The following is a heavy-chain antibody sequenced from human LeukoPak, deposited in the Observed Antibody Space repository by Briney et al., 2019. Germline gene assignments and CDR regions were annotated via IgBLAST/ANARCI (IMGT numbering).Heavy chain of an antibody. CDR3: ARQYGDYAFDY. CDR1: GYSFTSYW. V-gene: IGHV5-10-1*01. Sequence: GESLKTSCKGSGYSFTSYWISWVRQMPGKGLEWMGTIDPSDSYTNYSPSFQGHVTISADKSISTAYLQWSSLKASDTAMYYCARQYGDYAFDYWGQGTVVPVSS. CDR2: IDPSDSYT. J-gene: IGHJ4*02. D-gene: IGHD4-17*01.